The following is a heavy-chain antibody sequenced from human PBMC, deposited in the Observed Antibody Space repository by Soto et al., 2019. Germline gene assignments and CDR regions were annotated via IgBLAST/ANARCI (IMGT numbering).Heavy chain of an antibody. Sequence: SETLSLTCTVSGDNISGGGYYWSWIRQSPGKGLEWIGYIFYSGYNYYNPSLKSRLSMSVDTSKNQFSLRLTSVTAADTAVYFCARLEPIVVVPTPMGWFDPWGQGTLVTVSS. CDR1: GDNISGGGYY. CDR3: ARLEPIVVVPTPMGWFDP. D-gene: IGHD2-2*01. CDR2: IFYSGYN. V-gene: IGHV4-31*03. J-gene: IGHJ5*02.